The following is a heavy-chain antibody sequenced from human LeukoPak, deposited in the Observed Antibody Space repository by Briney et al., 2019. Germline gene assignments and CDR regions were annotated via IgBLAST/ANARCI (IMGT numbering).Heavy chain of an antibody. CDR3: AKQRYGGEDY. V-gene: IGHV3-74*01. D-gene: IGHD3-16*01. CDR1: GFTFSSYW. Sequence: GGSLRLSCVASGFTFSSYWMYWVRQDPRKGLVWVSRINGDGRNINYADSVRGRFTISRDNAKNTLYLQMNTLRAEDTAVYYCAKQRYGGEDYWGQGTLVTVSS. CDR2: INGDGRNI. J-gene: IGHJ4*02.